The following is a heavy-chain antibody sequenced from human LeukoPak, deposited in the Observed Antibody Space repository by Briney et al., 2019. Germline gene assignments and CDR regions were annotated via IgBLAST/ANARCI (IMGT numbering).Heavy chain of an antibody. D-gene: IGHD3-16*01. CDR3: ARGGGLDV. J-gene: IGHJ6*02. Sequence: GGSLRLSCSASGFTFSSYAMHWVRQAPGKGPEWVSFISDSGGITYYADSVKGRFTISRDNAKNSLYPQMSNLRAEDTAVYFCARGGGLDVWGQGATVTVSS. V-gene: IGHV3-21*04. CDR2: ISDSGGIT. CDR1: GFTFSSYA.